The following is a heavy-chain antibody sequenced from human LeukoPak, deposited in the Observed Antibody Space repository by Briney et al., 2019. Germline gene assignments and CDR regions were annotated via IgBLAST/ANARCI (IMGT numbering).Heavy chain of an antibody. CDR2: IRYDGSNK. Sequence: GGSLRLSCAAPGFTFSSYGMHWVRQAPGKGLEWVAFIRYDGSNKYYADSVKGRFTISRDNSKNTLYLQMNSLRPEDTAVYYCVKDSKRWKTYYYEAGSYYFDYWGQGTRVTVSS. CDR3: VKDSKRWKTYYYEAGSYYFDY. J-gene: IGHJ4*02. V-gene: IGHV3-30*02. CDR1: GFTFSSYG. D-gene: IGHD3-10*01.